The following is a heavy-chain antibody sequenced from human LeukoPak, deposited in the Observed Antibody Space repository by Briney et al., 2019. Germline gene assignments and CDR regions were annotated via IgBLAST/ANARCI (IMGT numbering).Heavy chain of an antibody. Sequence: GESLKISCNGSGYSLTSYCHGWVRQMPGKGLESMGIIYPGDCDTRYSPSFQGQVTISADKSISTAYLQWSSLKASDTAMYYCARQQQLVGGYFDDWGQGTLVTVSS. CDR2: IYPGDCDT. D-gene: IGHD6-6*01. CDR3: ARQQQLVGGYFDD. CDR1: GYSLTSYC. V-gene: IGHV5-51*01. J-gene: IGHJ4*02.